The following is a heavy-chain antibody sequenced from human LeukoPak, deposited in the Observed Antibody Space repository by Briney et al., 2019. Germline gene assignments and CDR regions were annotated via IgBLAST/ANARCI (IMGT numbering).Heavy chain of an antibody. CDR3: ARDGFTGPVTAYLDY. J-gene: IGHJ4*02. CDR1: GFTFRSHA. Sequence: GGSPRLSCSASGFTFRSHAMHWVRQAPGEGRVWVSRLKGDGSEASYADSVKGRFTISRDNAKNTLYLQMSSLRAEDTAVYYCARDGFTGPVTAYLDYWGQGAPVTVSS. D-gene: IGHD2-21*02. CDR2: LKGDGSEA. V-gene: IGHV3-74*01.